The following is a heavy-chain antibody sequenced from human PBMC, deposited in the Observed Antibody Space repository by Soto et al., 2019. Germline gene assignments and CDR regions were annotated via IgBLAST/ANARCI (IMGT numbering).Heavy chain of an antibody. CDR1: GFTFSSYG. CDR3: VKDRSRGVIIAAFVY. Sequence: QVQLVESGGGVVQPGRSLRLSCAASGFTFSSYGMHWVRQAPGKGLEWVAVISYDGSNKYYADSVKGRFTISRDNSKNTLYLNMYSVRAEDTAVYYCVKDRSRGVIIAAFVYWGEGTLVTVSS. J-gene: IGHJ4*02. CDR2: ISYDGSNK. V-gene: IGHV3-30*18. D-gene: IGHD3-10*01.